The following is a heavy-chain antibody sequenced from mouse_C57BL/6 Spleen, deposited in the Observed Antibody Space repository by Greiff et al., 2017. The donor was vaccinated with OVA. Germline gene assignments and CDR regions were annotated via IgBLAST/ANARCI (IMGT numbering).Heavy chain of an antibody. J-gene: IGHJ3*01. CDR1: GFSLTSYG. CDR3: GKGSSSSFAY. D-gene: IGHD1-1*01. CDR2: IWGDGSA. Sequence: VQLKESGPGLVAPSQSLSISCTASGFSLTSYGVSWVRQPPGKGLEWLGEIWGDGSAHYHSALISRLSISKDNSKSQVFLKLNRLQTDDAATYYCGKGSSSSFAYWGQGTLVTVSA. V-gene: IGHV2-3*01.